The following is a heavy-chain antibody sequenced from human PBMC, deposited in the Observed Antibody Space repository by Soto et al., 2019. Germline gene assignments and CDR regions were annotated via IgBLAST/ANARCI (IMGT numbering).Heavy chain of an antibody. V-gene: IGHV1-18*01. J-gene: IGHJ6*02. CDR1: GYTFTSYG. D-gene: IGHD2-21*02. Sequence: QVQLVQSGAEVKKPGASVKVSCKASGYTFTSYGISWVRQAPGQGLEWMGWSSGYNGNTNYAQKFQGRVTMTTDTSTSTASMELRGLRSATPAVYYCAAAYCGGDCFTQGYYYYGMDVWGQGTTVTVSS. CDR2: SSGYNGNT. CDR3: AAAYCGGDCFTQGYYYYGMDV.